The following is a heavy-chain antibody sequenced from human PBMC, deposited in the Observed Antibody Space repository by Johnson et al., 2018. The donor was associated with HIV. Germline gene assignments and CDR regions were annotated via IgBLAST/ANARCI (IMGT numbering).Heavy chain of an antibody. CDR1: GFTFSSYG. D-gene: IGHD3-10*01. V-gene: IGHV3-30*02. CDR3: ARVRYYGSGSVRAFDI. J-gene: IGHJ3*02. Sequence: QVQLVESGGGVVQPGGSLRLSCAASGFTFSSYGMHWVRQAPGKGLEWVAFIRYDGSNKYYADSVKGRFTISRDNSKNTLYLQMNSLRVEDTALYYCARVRYYGSGSVRAFDIWGQGTMVTVSS. CDR2: IRYDGSNK.